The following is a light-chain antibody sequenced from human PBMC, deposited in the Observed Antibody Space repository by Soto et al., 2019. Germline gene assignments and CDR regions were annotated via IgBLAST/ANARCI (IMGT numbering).Light chain of an antibody. CDR3: QQLNSYPLT. CDR2: GAS. J-gene: IGKJ4*01. CDR1: QSVSSN. V-gene: IGKV3-15*01. Sequence: TQSPATLYLSPGERATLSCGASQSVSSNLAWYQQKPGQAPRLLIYGASTRATGIPARFSGSGSGTEFTLTISSLQPEDFATYYCQQLNSYPLTFGGGTKVDIK.